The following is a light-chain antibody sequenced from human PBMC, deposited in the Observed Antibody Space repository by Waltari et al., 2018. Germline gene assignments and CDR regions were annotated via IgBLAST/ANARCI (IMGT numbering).Light chain of an antibody. CDR2: GAS. J-gene: IGKJ2*01. CDR1: QSTSRN. CDR3: QQYNNWRT. Sequence: EVLMTHFLPTLSVSPGEGATLSCRATQSTSRNLAWYQQKPGQAPRLLIYGASTRATGIPARFSGSGSGTEFTLSISSLQSEDFAVYYCQQYNNWRTFGQGTKLEIK. V-gene: IGKV3-15*01.